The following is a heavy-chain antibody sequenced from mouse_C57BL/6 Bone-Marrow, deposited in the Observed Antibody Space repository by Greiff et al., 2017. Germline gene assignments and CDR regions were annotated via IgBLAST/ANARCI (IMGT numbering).Heavy chain of an antibody. D-gene: IGHD2-1*01. Sequence: VKLMESGAELVKPGASVKLSCKASGYAFSSYWMNWVKQSPGKGLEWIGPLYPGDGDTNDHGKFKGKATLTADKSSSTADMQLSSLTSEDSAVYFCARSEGNYDLDYWGQGTTLTVSS. J-gene: IGHJ2*01. V-gene: IGHV1-80*01. CDR1: GYAFSSYW. CDR3: ARSEGNYDLDY. CDR2: LYPGDGDT.